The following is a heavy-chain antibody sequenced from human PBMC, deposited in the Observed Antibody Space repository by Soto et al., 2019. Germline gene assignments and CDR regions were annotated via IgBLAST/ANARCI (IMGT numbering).Heavy chain of an antibody. D-gene: IGHD3-10*01. CDR1: GGTFSSYA. J-gene: IGHJ6*02. V-gene: IGHV1-69*13. Sequence: SVKLSCKASGGTFSSYAISWVRQAPGQGLEWMGGIIPIFGTANYAQKSQGRVTITADESTSTAYMELSSLRSEDTAVYYCARMNYYGSGSSYYYYYYGMDVWGQGTTVTVS. CDR3: ARMNYYGSGSSYYYYYYGMDV. CDR2: IIPIFGTA.